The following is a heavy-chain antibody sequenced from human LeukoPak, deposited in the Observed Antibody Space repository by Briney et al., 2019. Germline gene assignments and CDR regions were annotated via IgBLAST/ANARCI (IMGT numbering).Heavy chain of an antibody. J-gene: IGHJ4*02. CDR3: ARDARPSYDTSGYCFPGDY. Sequence: ASVKVSCKASGYTFTSFYIHWVRQAPGQGLEWMAIINPSGGTTRYAQKFQGRVTMTRDTSTSTVYMELSSLRSEDTAVYYCARDARPSYDTSGYCFPGDYWGQGTLVTVSS. V-gene: IGHV1-46*01. CDR2: INPSGGTT. D-gene: IGHD3-22*01. CDR1: GYTFTSFY.